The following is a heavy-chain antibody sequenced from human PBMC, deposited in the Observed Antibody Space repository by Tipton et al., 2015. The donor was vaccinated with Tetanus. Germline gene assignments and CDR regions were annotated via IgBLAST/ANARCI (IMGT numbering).Heavy chain of an antibody. CDR2: LYYTGSV. D-gene: IGHD3-10*01. V-gene: IGHV4-59*01. Sequence: LRLSCTVSGGSINNYYWSWIRRPPGKGLEWIGNLYYTGSVHDNTSLQRRVTISADASKNQFSLKLTSVTAADTAVYYCARGDMVRGVIWFDPWGQGTLVTVSS. J-gene: IGHJ5*02. CDR1: GGSINNYY. CDR3: ARGDMVRGVIWFDP.